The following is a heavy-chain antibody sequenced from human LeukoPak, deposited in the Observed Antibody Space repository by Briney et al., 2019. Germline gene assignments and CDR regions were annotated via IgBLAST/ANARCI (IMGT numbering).Heavy chain of an antibody. CDR1: GFAFSSYA. D-gene: IGHD3-3*01. Sequence: GSLRLSCAASGFAFSSYAMSWVRQAPGKGLEWVSAISGSGGSTYYADSVKGRFTISRDNSKNTLYLQMNSLRAEDTAVYYCVKDPRWKSDYDFWSGPYYFDYWGQGTLVTVSS. CDR3: VKDPRWKSDYDFWSGPYYFDY. V-gene: IGHV3-23*01. J-gene: IGHJ4*02. CDR2: ISGSGGST.